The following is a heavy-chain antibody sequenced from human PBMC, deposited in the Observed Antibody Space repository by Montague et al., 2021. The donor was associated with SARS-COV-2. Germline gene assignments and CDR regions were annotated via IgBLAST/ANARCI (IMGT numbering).Heavy chain of an antibody. CDR1: GGSISSSSYY. CDR3: ARVGRQQLVRLSGMDV. D-gene: IGHD6-13*01. V-gene: IGHV4-39*07. J-gene: IGHJ6*02. Sequence: SETLSPTCTVSGGSISSSSYYWGWIRQPPGKGLEWIGSIDYSGSTYYXPSLESRVTISVDTSKNQFSLKLSSVTAADTAVYYCARVGRQQLVRLSGMDVWGQGTTVTVSS. CDR2: IDYSGST.